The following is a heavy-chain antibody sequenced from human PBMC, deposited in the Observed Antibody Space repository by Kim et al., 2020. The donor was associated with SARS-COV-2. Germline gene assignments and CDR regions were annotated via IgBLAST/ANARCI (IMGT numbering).Heavy chain of an antibody. CDR3: AKGRGIAYCDQLDY. CDR2: IICSGSST. CDR1: GVTFSRYD. Sequence: AESLSLSCVASGVTFSRYDLSWVRQAPGKGLEWVSAIICSGSSTYYAASVKGIFTIARTNSKQTLYLQMNSMTAENTPVYYCAKGRGIAYCDQLDYWGQG. J-gene: IGHJ4*02. V-gene: IGHV3-23*01. D-gene: IGHD2-21*01.